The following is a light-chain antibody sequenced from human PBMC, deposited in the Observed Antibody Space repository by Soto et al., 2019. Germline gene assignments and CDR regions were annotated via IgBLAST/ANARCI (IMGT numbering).Light chain of an antibody. Sequence: QSVLTQPPSVSAAPGQKVTISCSGSSSNIGNNYVSWYQQLPGTAPTLLIYENNKRPSVIPDRFSGSKSGTSATLGITGLQTGDEADYYCGTLDSSLSAYVFGSGTKVTVL. CDR2: ENN. CDR3: GTLDSSLSAYV. CDR1: SSNIGNNY. J-gene: IGLJ1*01. V-gene: IGLV1-51*02.